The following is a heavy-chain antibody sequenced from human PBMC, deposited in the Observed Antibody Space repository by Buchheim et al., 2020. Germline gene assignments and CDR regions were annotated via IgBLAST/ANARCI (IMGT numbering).Heavy chain of an antibody. CDR2: IKSKTDGGTT. CDR1: SVSNAW. V-gene: IGHV3-15*07. CDR3: TTDSDRVPWQWWDPFDY. J-gene: IGHJ4*02. D-gene: IGHD2-15*01. Sequence: SVSNAWMNWVRQAPGKGLEWVGRIKSKTDGGTTDYAAPVKGRFTISRDDSKNTLYLQMNSLKTEDTAVYYRTTDSDRVPWQWWDPFDYWGQGTL.